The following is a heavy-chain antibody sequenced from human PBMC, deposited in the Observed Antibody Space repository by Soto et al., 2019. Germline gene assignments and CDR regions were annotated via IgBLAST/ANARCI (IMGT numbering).Heavy chain of an antibody. D-gene: IGHD2-15*01. CDR2: ISYDGGNK. V-gene: IGHV3-30-3*01. CDR3: ARDIVVVVAASGAFSDYYYGMDV. J-gene: IGHJ6*02. CDR1: GFTFSSYA. Sequence: GGSLRLSCAASGFTFSSYAMHWVRQAPGKGLEWVAVISYDGGNKYYADSVKGRFTISRDNSKNTLYLQMNSLRAEDTAVYYCARDIVVVVAASGAFSDYYYGMDVWGQGTTVTV.